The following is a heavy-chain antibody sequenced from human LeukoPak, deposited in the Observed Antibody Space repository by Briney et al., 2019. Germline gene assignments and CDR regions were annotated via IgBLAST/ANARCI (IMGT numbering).Heavy chain of an antibody. J-gene: IGHJ4*02. CDR1: GGSISSSNW. CDR2: INHSGST. CDR3: ARDHHGHYYYDSSGYTYFDY. D-gene: IGHD3-22*01. Sequence: SETLSLTCAVSGGSISSSNWWSWVRQPPGKGLEWIGEINHSGSTNYNPSLKSRVTISVDTSKNQFSLKLSSVTAADTAVYYCARDHHGHYYYDSSGYTYFDYWGQGTLVTVSS. V-gene: IGHV4-4*02.